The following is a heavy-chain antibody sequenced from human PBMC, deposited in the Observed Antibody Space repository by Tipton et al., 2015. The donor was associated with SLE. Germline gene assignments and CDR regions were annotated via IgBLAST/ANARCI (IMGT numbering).Heavy chain of an antibody. J-gene: IGHJ4*02. CDR1: GGSITSGNYY. V-gene: IGHV4-61*01. CDR3: VRGLRHRGFDVSWPRGSYFDS. CDR2: IHYKGTT. D-gene: IGHD6-13*01. Sequence: TLSLTCTVSGGSITSGNYYWTWFRPPPGNGLEWIGYIHYKGTTNYNPSPKSRVTISGDTSRNQFSLKVTSVTAADAAMYFCVRGLRHRGFDVSWPRGSYFDSWGQGTLVSVSS.